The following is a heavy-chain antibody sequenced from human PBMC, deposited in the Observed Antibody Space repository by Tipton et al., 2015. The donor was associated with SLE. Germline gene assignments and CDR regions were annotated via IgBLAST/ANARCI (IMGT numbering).Heavy chain of an antibody. V-gene: IGHV4-59*01. CDR1: GGSISSYY. Sequence: LRLSCTVSGGSISSYYWSWIRQPPGKGLEWIGYIYYSGSTNYNPSLKSRVTISVDTSKNQFSLKLSSVTAADTAVYYCAREMHYDSRDAFDIWGQGTMVTVSS. CDR2: IYYSGST. CDR3: AREMHYDSRDAFDI. D-gene: IGHD3-22*01. J-gene: IGHJ3*02.